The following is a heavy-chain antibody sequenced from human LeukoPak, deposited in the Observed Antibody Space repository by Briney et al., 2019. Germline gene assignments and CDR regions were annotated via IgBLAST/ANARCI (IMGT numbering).Heavy chain of an antibody. V-gene: IGHV3-48*03. CDR2: ITSSGDII. CDR3: ARMFDY. Sequence: QPGGSLRLSCAASGXSFSGYEMNWVRQAPGKGLEWVSYITSSGDIIYYADSVKGRFTISRDNAKNSLYLQMNSLRAEDTAVYYCARMFDYWGQGTPVTVSS. CDR1: GXSFSGYE. J-gene: IGHJ4*02.